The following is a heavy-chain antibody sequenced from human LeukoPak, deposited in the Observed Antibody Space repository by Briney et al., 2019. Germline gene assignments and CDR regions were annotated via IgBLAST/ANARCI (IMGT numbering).Heavy chain of an antibody. CDR2: MNSGGTTI. CDR1: GFSISGYW. J-gene: IGHJ4*01. D-gene: IGHD3-16*01. CDR3: IREVQVRASASLGL. V-gene: IGHV3-74*01. Sequence: TGGSLRLSCAASGFSISGYWMHCVRQAAGEGLVWVSRMNSGGTTINYADSVKGRFTISRDNVDNTLHLQMNSLRVEDTAVYYCIREVQVRASASLGLWGQGTLVTVSS.